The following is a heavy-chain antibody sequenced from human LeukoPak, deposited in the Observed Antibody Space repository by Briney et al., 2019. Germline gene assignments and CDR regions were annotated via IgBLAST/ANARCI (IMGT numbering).Heavy chain of an antibody. V-gene: IGHV4-39*01. Sequence: SETLSLTCTVSGGSISSSSYYWVRIRLPPGKGLEWIGSIYYSGSTYYNPSLKSRVTISVDTSKNQFSLKLSSVTAADTAVYYCARRSSLLDWFDPWGQGTLVTVSS. CDR2: IYYSGST. D-gene: IGHD2-2*01. CDR3: ARRSSLLDWFDP. J-gene: IGHJ5*02. CDR1: GGSISSSSYY.